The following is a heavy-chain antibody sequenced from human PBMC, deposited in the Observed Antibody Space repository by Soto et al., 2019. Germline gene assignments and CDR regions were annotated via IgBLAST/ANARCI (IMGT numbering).Heavy chain of an antibody. CDR2: IYPGDSDT. CDR3: ARLNSYGSYYYYGMDV. V-gene: IGHV5-51*01. Sequence: ESLKISCKGSGYSFTSYWIGWVRQMPGKGMEWMGIIYPGDSDTRYSPSFQGQVTISADKSISTAYLQWSSLKASDTAMYYCARLNSYGSYYYYGMDVWGQGTTVTVSS. CDR1: GYSFTSYW. D-gene: IGHD5-18*01. J-gene: IGHJ6*02.